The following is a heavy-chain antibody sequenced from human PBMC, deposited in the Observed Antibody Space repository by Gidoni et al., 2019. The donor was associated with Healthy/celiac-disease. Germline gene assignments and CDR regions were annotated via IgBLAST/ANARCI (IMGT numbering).Heavy chain of an antibody. V-gene: IGHV4-30-2*01. CDR1: GGSISSGGYS. CDR3: ARALYYDSSGYSGSLDY. CDR2: IYHSGST. D-gene: IGHD3-22*01. J-gene: IGHJ4*02. Sequence: QLQLQESGSGLVKPSQTLSLTCAVSGGSISSGGYSWSWIRQPPGKGLEWIGYIYHSGSTYYNPSLKSRVTISVDRSKNQFSLKLSSVTAADTAVYYCARALYYDSSGYSGSLDYWGQGTLVTVSS.